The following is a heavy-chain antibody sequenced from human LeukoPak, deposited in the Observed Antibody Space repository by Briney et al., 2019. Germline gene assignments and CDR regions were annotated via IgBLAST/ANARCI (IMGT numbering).Heavy chain of an antibody. CDR3: ARDLVTVTKGFDI. Sequence: PSETLSLTCAVSGDSFSSHYWTWIRQAPGRGLEWIGYISYIGTTNYNPSLKSRVAISIDTSRNQFSLKLTSVTTADTAVYYCARDLVTVTKGFDIWGRGTMVSVSS. J-gene: IGHJ3*02. CDR2: ISYIGTT. V-gene: IGHV4-59*11. CDR1: GDSFSSHY. D-gene: IGHD4-17*01.